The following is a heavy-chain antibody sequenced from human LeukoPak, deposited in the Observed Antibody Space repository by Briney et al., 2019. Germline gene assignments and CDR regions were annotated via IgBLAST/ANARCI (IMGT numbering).Heavy chain of an antibody. CDR3: ARQRSSSWYDYYYYMDV. CDR2: IYPGDSDT. V-gene: IGHV5-51*01. CDR1: GYNFTTYW. D-gene: IGHD6-13*01. J-gene: IGHJ6*03. Sequence: GESLKISCKGSGYNFTTYWIGWVRQMPGKGLEWMGIIYPGDSDTRYSPSFQGQVTISADKSISTAYLQWSSLKASDTAMYYCARQRSSSWYDYYYYMDVWGKGTTVTVSS.